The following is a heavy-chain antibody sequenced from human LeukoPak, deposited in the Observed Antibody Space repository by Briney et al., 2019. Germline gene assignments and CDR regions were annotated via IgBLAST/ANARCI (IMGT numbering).Heavy chain of an antibody. CDR2: INPNSGGT. J-gene: IGHJ3*02. CDR3: ARDTAYTAMASDDAFDI. V-gene: IGHV1-2*02. D-gene: IGHD5-18*01. Sequence: EASVKVSCKASGYTFTGYYMHWVRQAPGQGLEWMGWINPNSGGTNYAQKFQGRVTMTRDTSISTAYMELSRLRSDDTAVYYCARDTAYTAMASDDAFDIWGQGTMVTVSS. CDR1: GYTFTGYY.